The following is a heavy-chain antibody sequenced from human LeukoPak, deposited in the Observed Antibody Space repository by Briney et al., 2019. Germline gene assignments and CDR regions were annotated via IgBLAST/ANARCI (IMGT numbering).Heavy chain of an antibody. Sequence: GASVKVSCKASGYTFTSYDINWVRQATGQGLEWMGWMNPNSGNTGYAQKFQGRVTMTRNTSISTAYMELSSLRSEDTAVYYCARGGVEDTAMVVFHYYYYMDVWGQGTTVTVSS. CDR2: MNPNSGNT. CDR1: GYTFTSYD. CDR3: ARGGVEDTAMVVFHYYYYMDV. D-gene: IGHD5-18*01. V-gene: IGHV1-8*01. J-gene: IGHJ6*03.